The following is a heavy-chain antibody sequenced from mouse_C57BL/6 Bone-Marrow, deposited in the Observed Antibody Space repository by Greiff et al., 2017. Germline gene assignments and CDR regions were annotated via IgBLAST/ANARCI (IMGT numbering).Heavy chain of an antibody. J-gene: IGHJ3*01. CDR3: ASGEIFYYYGGSYTWFAY. V-gene: IGHV1-50*01. CDR1: GYTFTSYW. Sequence: VQLQQPGAELVKPGASVKLSCKASGYTFTSYWMQWVKQRPGQGLEWIGEIDPSDSYTNYNQKFKGKATLTVDTSSSTAYMQLSSLTSEDSAVYCWASGEIFYYYGGSYTWFAYWGQGTLVTVSA. D-gene: IGHD1-1*01. CDR2: IDPSDSYT.